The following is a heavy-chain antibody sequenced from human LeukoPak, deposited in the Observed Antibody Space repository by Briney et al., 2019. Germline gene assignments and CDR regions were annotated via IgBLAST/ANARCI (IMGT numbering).Heavy chain of an antibody. Sequence: ASVKVSCKASGYTFSGYYIHWMRQAPGQGLKWMGLIKPNSGGTNYVQKFQGRVTMTRDTSISTAYTELSRLRSDDTAVYYCARGSIVGATFDYFDYWGQGTLVTVSS. CDR2: IKPNSGGT. CDR1: GYTFSGYY. D-gene: IGHD1-26*01. CDR3: ARGSIVGATFDYFDY. J-gene: IGHJ4*02. V-gene: IGHV1-2*02.